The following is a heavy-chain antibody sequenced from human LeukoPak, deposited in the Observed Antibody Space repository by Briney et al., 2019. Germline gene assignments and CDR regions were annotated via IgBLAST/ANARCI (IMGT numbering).Heavy chain of an antibody. J-gene: IGHJ6*02. CDR1: GFTFSSYS. D-gene: IGHD3-10*01. Sequence: PGGSLRLSCAASGFTFSSYSRNWVRQTPGRGLEWVSSISGGSDYIYYVDSVKGRFTISRDNAKNSVYLQMNSLRAEDTAVYYCARDERHYGSGSYYRHYYSGMDVWGQGTTVTVSS. V-gene: IGHV3-21*01. CDR2: ISGGSDYI. CDR3: ARDERHYGSGSYYRHYYSGMDV.